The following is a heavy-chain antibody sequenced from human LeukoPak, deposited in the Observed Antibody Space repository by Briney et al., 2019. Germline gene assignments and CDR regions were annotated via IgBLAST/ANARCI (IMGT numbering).Heavy chain of an antibody. V-gene: IGHV4-34*01. J-gene: IGHJ4*02. CDR1: GGSFSGYY. CDR2: INHSGST. Sequence: PSETLSLTCAVYGGSFSGYYWSWIRQPPGKGLEWIGEINHSGSTNYNPSLKSRVTISVDTSKNQFSLKLSPVTAADTAVYYCARRRFDGDYSPFDYWGQGTLVTVSS. CDR3: ARRRFDGDYSPFDY. D-gene: IGHD4-17*01.